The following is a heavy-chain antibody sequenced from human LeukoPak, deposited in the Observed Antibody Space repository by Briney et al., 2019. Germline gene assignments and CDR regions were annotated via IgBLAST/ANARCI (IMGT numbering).Heavy chain of an antibody. D-gene: IGHD3-22*01. J-gene: IGHJ5*02. V-gene: IGHV1-18*01. CDR3: AREAMIVVVSAVIEPSWFDP. CDR1: GYTFTSYG. Sequence: ASVKVSCKASGYTFTSYGISWVRQAPGQGLEWMGWISAYNGNTNYAQKLQGRVTMTTDTSTSTAYMELRSLRSDDTAVYYCAREAMIVVVSAVIEPSWFDPWGQGTLVTVSS. CDR2: ISAYNGNT.